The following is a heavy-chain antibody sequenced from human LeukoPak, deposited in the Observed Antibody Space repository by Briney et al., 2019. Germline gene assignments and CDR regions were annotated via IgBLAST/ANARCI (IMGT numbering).Heavy chain of an antibody. V-gene: IGHV3-30-3*01. CDR1: GFTFRNYV. D-gene: IGHD3-10*01. Sequence: GGSLRLSCAASGFTFRNYVIRWVRQAPGKGLEWVAVTSSDLNVKLYADSVKGRSTISRDNSRSTLYLQMNSLRPEDTAIYYCAREGYYGSGSPPSLYFDYWGQGTLVTVSS. CDR2: TSSDLNVK. J-gene: IGHJ4*02. CDR3: AREGYYGSGSPPSLYFDY.